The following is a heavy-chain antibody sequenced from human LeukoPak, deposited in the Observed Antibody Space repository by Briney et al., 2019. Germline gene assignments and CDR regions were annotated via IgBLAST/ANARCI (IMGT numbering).Heavy chain of an antibody. J-gene: IGHJ4*02. CDR1: GFTVSSNY. D-gene: IGHD3-10*01. CDR3: ARGLADYYYALDY. Sequence: GGSLRLSCAASGFTVSSNYMSWVRQAPGKGLERVSVIYSGGSTYYADSVKGRFTISRDNSKNTLYLQMNSLRAEDTAVYYCARGLADYYYALDYWGQGTLVTVSS. CDR2: IYSGGST. V-gene: IGHV3-53*01.